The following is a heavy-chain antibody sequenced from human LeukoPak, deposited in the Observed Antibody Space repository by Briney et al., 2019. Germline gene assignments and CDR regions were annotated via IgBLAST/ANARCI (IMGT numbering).Heavy chain of an antibody. D-gene: IGHD5-24*01. CDR2: IYYSGSP. J-gene: IGHJ4*02. CDR1: GGSISSYY. Sequence: PWETLSLTCTVSGGSISSYYWSWLRQPPGKGLEWVGYIYYSGSPNYTPSLKSRVTLSVDASKNQFSLKLSSVTAADTAVYYCARDRRSRDGYNWAFAYWGQGTLVTDSS. V-gene: IGHV4-59*01. CDR3: ARDRRSRDGYNWAFAY.